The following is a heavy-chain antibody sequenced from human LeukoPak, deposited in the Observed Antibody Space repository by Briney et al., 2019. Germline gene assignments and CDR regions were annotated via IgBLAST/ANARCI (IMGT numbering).Heavy chain of an antibody. D-gene: IGHD3-22*01. CDR2: ISGSGGNT. CDR1: GFTFSSYA. Sequence: GGSLRLSCAASGFTFSSYAMSWVRQAPGKGLEWVSAISGSGGNTYYADSVKGRFTISRDNAKNTLYLQMNSLRAEDTAVYYCARVGYYYDSSGYSFDYWGQGTLVTVSS. CDR3: ARVGYYYDSSGYSFDY. J-gene: IGHJ4*02. V-gene: IGHV3-23*01.